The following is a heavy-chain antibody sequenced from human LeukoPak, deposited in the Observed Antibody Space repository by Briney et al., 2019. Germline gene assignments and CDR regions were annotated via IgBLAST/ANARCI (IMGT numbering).Heavy chain of an antibody. Sequence: ASVKVSCKASGYTFTSYYMHWVRRAPGQGLEWMGIINPSGGSTSYAQKFQGRVTMTRDTSTSTVYMELSSLRSEDTAVYYCARTMYYYDSSGYYLYYFDYWGQGTLVTVSS. CDR2: INPSGGST. V-gene: IGHV1-46*01. CDR1: GYTFTSYY. CDR3: ARTMYYYDSSGYYLYYFDY. D-gene: IGHD3-22*01. J-gene: IGHJ4*02.